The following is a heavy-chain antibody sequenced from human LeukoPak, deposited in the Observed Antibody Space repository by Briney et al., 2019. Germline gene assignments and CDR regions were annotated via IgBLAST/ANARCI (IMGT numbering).Heavy chain of an antibody. Sequence: SETLSLTCTVPGGSISSYYWSWIRQPPGKGLEWIGYIYYSGSTNYNPSLKSRVTISVDTSKNQFSLKLSSVTAADTPVYYCSVGSSWYSPYTFDIWGQGTMVTVSS. CDR3: SVGSSWYSPYTFDI. D-gene: IGHD6-13*01. V-gene: IGHV4-59*08. CDR1: GGSISSYY. J-gene: IGHJ3*02. CDR2: IYYSGST.